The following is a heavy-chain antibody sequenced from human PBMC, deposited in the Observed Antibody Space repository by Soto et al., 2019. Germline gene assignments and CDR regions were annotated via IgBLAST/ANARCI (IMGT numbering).Heavy chain of an antibody. CDR2: IYHSGST. J-gene: IGHJ4*02. D-gene: IGHD3-10*02. CDR3: ARAGNCSGSYHLFDY. Sequence: QVQLQESGPGLVEPSGTLSLTCAVSGGSISSSNWWSWVRQPPGKGLEWIGEIYHSGSTNYNPSLKSRVTISVDKSKKQFSLQLSSVTAADTTVYYCARAGNCSGSYHLFDYWGQGTLVTVSS. V-gene: IGHV4-4*02. CDR1: GGSISSSNW.